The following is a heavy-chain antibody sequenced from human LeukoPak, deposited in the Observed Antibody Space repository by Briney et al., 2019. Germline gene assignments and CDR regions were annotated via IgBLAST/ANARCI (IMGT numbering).Heavy chain of an antibody. V-gene: IGHV1-69*05. D-gene: IGHD2-2*01. J-gene: IGHJ4*02. CDR1: GGTFSSCA. CDR3: ARCGDSTSCYDLDY. Sequence: SVKVSCKASGGTFSSCATSWVRQAPGQGLEWMGGIIPIFGTANYAQKFQGRVTITTDESTSTAYMELSSLRSEDTAVYYCARCGDSTSCYDLDYWGQGTLVTVSS. CDR2: IIPIFGTA.